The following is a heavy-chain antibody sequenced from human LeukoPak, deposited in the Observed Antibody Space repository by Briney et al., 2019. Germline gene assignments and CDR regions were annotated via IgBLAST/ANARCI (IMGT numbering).Heavy chain of an antibody. Sequence: GGSLRLSCAASGFTFSSYWMSWVRQAPGKGLEWVANIKQDGSGKYYVDSVKGRFTISRDNAKNSLYLQTNSLRAEDTAVYYCARDTLPNRYCSGGSRYSDYWGQGTLVTVSS. J-gene: IGHJ4*02. CDR1: GFTFSSYW. D-gene: IGHD2-15*01. CDR3: ARDTLPNRYCSGGSRYSDY. V-gene: IGHV3-7*01. CDR2: IKQDGSGK.